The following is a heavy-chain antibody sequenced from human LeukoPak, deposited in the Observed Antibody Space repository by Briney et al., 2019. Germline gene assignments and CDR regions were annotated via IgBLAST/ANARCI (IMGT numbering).Heavy chain of an antibody. V-gene: IGHV4-38-2*02. CDR3: ARLTGGSGSYYTPRGWFDP. Sequence: SQTLSLTCTVSGGSISSGYYWGWIRQPPGKGLEWIGSIYHSGSTYYNPSLKSRVTISVDTSKNQFSLKLSSVTAADTAVYYCARLTGGSGSYYTPRGWFDPWGQGTLVTVSS. J-gene: IGHJ5*02. CDR2: IYHSGST. D-gene: IGHD3-10*01. CDR1: GGSISSGYY.